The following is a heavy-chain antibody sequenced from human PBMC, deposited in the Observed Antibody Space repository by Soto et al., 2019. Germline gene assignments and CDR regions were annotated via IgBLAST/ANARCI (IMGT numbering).Heavy chain of an antibody. CDR3: ARVMDGPGSLPAGLDY. V-gene: IGHV4-4*02. CDR2: IFHDGSV. D-gene: IGHD2-8*01. CDR1: GGSISSNNW. J-gene: IGHJ4*02. Sequence: VQLQESGPGLVNPSGTLSLTCAVSGGSISSNNWWSWVRQPPGKGLEWIGEIFHDGSVNYNPSLSGRVHTSVGESSTQRSRILKSVTAAATAMYYSARVMDGPGSLPAGLDYWGQGPRVPVSS.